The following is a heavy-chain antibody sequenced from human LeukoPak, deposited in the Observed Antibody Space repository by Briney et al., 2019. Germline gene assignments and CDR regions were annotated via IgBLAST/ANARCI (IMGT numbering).Heavy chain of an antibody. Sequence: GGSPRLSCAASGFTFGSYSMNWVRQAPGKGLEWVSSISTSISYIYYADSVKGRFTISRDNAKNSLYLQMNSLRAEDTAVYYCARAIFSSGWYLVDYWGQGTLVTVSS. D-gene: IGHD6-19*01. V-gene: IGHV3-21*01. CDR3: ARAIFSSGWYLVDY. CDR2: ISTSISYI. J-gene: IGHJ4*02. CDR1: GFTFGSYS.